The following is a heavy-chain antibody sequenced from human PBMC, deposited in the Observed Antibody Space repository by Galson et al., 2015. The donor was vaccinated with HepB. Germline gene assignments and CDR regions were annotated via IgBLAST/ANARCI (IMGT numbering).Heavy chain of an antibody. Sequence: TLSLTCTVSGGSISSSSYYWGWIRQPPGKGLEWIGSIYYSGSTYYNPSLKSRVTISVDTSKNQFSLKLSSVTAADTAVYYCARQGNYGMDVCGQGTTVTVSS. J-gene: IGHJ6*02. CDR1: GGSISSSSYY. CDR3: ARQGNYGMDV. V-gene: IGHV4-39*01. CDR2: IYYSGST.